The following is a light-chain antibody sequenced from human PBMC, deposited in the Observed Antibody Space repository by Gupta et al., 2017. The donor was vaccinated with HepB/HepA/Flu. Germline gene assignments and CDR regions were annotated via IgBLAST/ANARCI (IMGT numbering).Light chain of an antibody. Sequence: EIVLAQSPVTVSVSPGERATLSCRASQDISVNLAWYQQKVGQAPRLLIYHASARAAVIPARFSGSGSGTEFTLTISSLQSEDFAIYYCQQDENWPGTFGQGSKVEIK. CDR1: QDISVN. CDR3: QQDENWPGT. J-gene: IGKJ1*01. CDR2: HAS. V-gene: IGKV3-15*01.